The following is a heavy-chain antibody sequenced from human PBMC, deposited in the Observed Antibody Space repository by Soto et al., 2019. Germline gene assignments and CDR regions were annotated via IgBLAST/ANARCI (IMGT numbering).Heavy chain of an antibody. Sequence: EVQLVESGGGLVKPGGSLRLSCAASGFTVSSNYMSWVRQAPGKGLEWVSVIYSGGSTYYADSVKGRFTISRDNSKNTLYLQMNILRAEDTAVYYCARSTVTEDAFDIWGQGTMVTVSS. CDR2: IYSGGST. V-gene: IGHV3-66*01. CDR1: GFTVSSNY. CDR3: ARSTVTEDAFDI. D-gene: IGHD4-17*01. J-gene: IGHJ3*02.